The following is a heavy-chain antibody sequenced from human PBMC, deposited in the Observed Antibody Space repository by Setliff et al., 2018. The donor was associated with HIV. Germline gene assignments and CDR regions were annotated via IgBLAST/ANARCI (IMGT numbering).Heavy chain of an antibody. D-gene: IGHD3-9*01. CDR3: ARAFYGISAGYYYFDV. J-gene: IGHJ4*02. CDR2: IFTSGSA. V-gene: IGHV4-61*02. CDR1: GGSIRSTSHY. Sequence: SETLSLTCTVSGGSIRSTSHYWTWIRQPAEKGLEWLGRIFTSGSASYNPSLESRVTFSVDTSKNQFALKLTSVTAADTAVYYCARAFYGISAGYYYFDVWGQGARVTAPQ.